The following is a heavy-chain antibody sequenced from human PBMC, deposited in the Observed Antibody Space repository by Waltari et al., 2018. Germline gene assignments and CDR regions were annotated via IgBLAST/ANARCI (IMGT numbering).Heavy chain of an antibody. CDR2: IYYSGRT. D-gene: IGHD6-6*01. V-gene: IGHV4-39*01. J-gene: IGHJ5*02. CDR3: ARAECSTSSCFFVSGFDP. CDR1: SVSISSGAFY. Sequence: QLHLQESGPELVEPSETLYLTCTVSSVSISSGAFYWGLFRQPAGKGPEWIGNIYYSGRTYYNPSLESRVAISVDTSRNQFFLSLTSVTAADAAVYYCARAECSTSSCFFVSGFDPWGQGIHVTVSS.